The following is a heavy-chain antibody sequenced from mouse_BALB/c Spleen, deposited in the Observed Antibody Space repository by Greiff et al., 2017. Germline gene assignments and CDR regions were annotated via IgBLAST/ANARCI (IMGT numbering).Heavy chain of an antibody. CDR2: IDPANGNT. CDR1: GFNFKDSY. V-gene: IGHV14-3*02. CDR3: ARGDGYSHDGFDY. J-gene: IGHJ2*01. Sequence: EVQLVESGAELVKPGASVKLSCTASGFNFKDSYMHWVKQRPEQGLEWIGRIDPANGNTKYDPKFQGKATITADTSSNTAYLQLSSLTSEDTAVYYCARGDGYSHDGFDYWGQGTTLTVSS. D-gene: IGHD2-3*01.